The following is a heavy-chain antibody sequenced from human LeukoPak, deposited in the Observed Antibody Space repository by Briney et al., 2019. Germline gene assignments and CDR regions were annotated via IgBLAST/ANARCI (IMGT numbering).Heavy chain of an antibody. Sequence: ASVKVSCKASGYTFTSNYMHWVRQAPGQGLEWMGIINPSGGSTSYAQKFQGRVTMTRDMSTSTVYMDLSSLRSEDTAVYYCALSAGGSYLHNDAFDIWGQGTMVTVSS. CDR1: GYTFTSNY. CDR2: INPSGGST. D-gene: IGHD1-26*01. V-gene: IGHV1-46*01. J-gene: IGHJ3*02. CDR3: ALSAGGSYLHNDAFDI.